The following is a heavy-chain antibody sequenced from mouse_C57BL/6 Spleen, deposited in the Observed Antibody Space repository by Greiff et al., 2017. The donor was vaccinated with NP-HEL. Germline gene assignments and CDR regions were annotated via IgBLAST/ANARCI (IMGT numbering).Heavy chain of an antibody. J-gene: IGHJ4*01. CDR1: GFTFSDYY. CDR3: ARESTVRAMDY. V-gene: IGHV5-16*01. D-gene: IGHD1-1*01. Sequence: EVNVVESEGGLVQPGSSMKLSCTASGFTFSDYYMAWVRQVPEKGLEWVANINYDGSSTYYLDSLKSRFIISRDNAKNILYLQMSSLKSEDTATYYCARESTVRAMDYWGQGTSVTVSS. CDR2: INYDGSST.